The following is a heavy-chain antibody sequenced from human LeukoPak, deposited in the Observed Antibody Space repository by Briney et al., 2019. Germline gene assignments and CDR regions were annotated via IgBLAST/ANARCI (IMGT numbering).Heavy chain of an antibody. CDR3: ARSYRSLKYYDSSGYYHP. CDR1: GGSISSYY. D-gene: IGHD3-22*01. V-gene: IGHV4-59*01. J-gene: IGHJ5*02. Sequence: SETLSLTCTVSGGSISSYYWSWIRQPPGKGLEWIGYIYYSGSTNYNPSLKSRVTISVDTSKNQFSLKLSSVTAADTAVYYCARSYRSLKYYDSSGYYHPWGQGTLVTASS. CDR2: IYYSGST.